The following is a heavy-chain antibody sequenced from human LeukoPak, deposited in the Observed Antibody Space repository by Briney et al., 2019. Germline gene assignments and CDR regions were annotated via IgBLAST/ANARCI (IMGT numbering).Heavy chain of an antibody. D-gene: IGHD2-15*01. Sequence: GGSLRLSCVASGFTFSSYAMGWVRQAPGKRPEWVSSLTDSGGTTYYVDSVKGRFTISRDNSKNTLYLHMNSLRAEDTAVYYCARDRTGGLPDYWGQGTLVTVSS. CDR3: ARDRTGGLPDY. CDR2: LTDSGGTT. J-gene: IGHJ4*02. CDR1: GFTFSSYA. V-gene: IGHV3-23*01.